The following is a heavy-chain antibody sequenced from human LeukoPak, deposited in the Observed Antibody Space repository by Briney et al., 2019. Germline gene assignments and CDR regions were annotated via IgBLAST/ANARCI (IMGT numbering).Heavy chain of an antibody. CDR3: AKDQCIVVVPALTGFDY. V-gene: IGHV3-23*01. CDR1: GFTFSSYA. D-gene: IGHD2-2*01. J-gene: IGHJ4*02. CDR2: ISGSGGST. Sequence: GGSLRLSCAASGFTFSSYAMSWVRQAPGKGLEWVSAISGSGGSTYYADSVKGRFTISRDNSKNTLYLQMNSLRAEDTAVYYCAKDQCIVVVPALTGFDYWGQGTLVTVSS.